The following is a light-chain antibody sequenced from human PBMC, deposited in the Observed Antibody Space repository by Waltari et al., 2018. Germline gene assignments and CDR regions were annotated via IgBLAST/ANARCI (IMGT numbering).Light chain of an antibody. J-gene: IGLJ2*01. Sequence: QSALTQPPSVSGSPGKSIPISCTGTSSNVGGYNYFSCYQQHPGKAPKLMIYDVRNRPSGVSNRFSGSKSGNTASLTISGLQAEDEADYYCSSYTSSSTLVVFGGGTKLTVL. V-gene: IGLV2-14*03. CDR2: DVR. CDR3: SSYTSSSTLVV. CDR1: SSNVGGYNY.